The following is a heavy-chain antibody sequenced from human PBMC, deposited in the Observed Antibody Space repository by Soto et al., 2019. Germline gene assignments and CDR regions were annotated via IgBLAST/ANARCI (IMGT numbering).Heavy chain of an antibody. CDR3: ARHSGYSSSWYYTYYFDY. V-gene: IGHV4-34*01. CDR2: INHSGST. D-gene: IGHD6-13*01. J-gene: IGHJ4*02. Sequence: PSETLSLTCAVYGGSFSGYYWSWIRQPPGKGLEWIGEINHSGSTNYNPSPKSRVTISVDTSKNQFSLKLSSVTAADTAVYYCARHSGYSSSWYYTYYFDYWGQGTLVTVSS. CDR1: GGSFSGYY.